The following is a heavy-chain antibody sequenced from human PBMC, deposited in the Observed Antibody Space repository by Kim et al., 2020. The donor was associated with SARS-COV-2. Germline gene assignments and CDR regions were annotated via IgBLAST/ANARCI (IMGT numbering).Heavy chain of an antibody. D-gene: IGHD3-22*01. J-gene: IGHJ3*02. CDR3: ARRDYDSSGYPDAFDI. CDR1: GGSFSGYY. Sequence: SETLSLTCAVYGGSFSGYYWSWIRQPPGKGLEWIGEINHSGSTNYNPSLKSRVTISVDTSKNQFSLKLSSVTAADTAVYYCARRDYDSSGYPDAFDIWGQGKMVTVSS. V-gene: IGHV4-34*01. CDR2: INHSGST.